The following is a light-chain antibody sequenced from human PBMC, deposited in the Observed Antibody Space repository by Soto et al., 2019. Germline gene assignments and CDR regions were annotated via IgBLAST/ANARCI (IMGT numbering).Light chain of an antibody. CDR1: QSVSSN. Sequence: EIFITQSPATLSVSPGERATLSCRASQSVSSNLAWYQQKPGQAPRLLIYGASTRATGIPARFSGSGSGTEFTLTISSLQSEDFAVYYCQQYNNWWTFGQGTKVDIK. CDR3: QQYNNWWT. CDR2: GAS. J-gene: IGKJ1*01. V-gene: IGKV3-15*01.